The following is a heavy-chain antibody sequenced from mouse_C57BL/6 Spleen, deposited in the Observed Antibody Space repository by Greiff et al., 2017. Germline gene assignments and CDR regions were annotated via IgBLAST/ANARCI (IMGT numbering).Heavy chain of an antibody. CDR2: IYPGSGST. D-gene: IGHD2-1*01. CDR1: GYTFTSYW. V-gene: IGHV1-55*01. J-gene: IGHJ4*01. Sequence: QVQLQQPGAELVKPGASVKMSCKASGYTFTSYWITWVKQRPGQGLEWIGDIYPGSGSTNYNEKFKSKATLTVDTSSSTAYMQLSSLTSADSAVYYCAKTDGNYAMDYWGQGTSVTVSS. CDR3: AKTDGNYAMDY.